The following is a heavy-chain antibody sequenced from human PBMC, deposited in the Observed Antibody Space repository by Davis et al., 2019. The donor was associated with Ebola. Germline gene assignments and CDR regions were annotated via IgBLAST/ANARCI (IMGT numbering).Heavy chain of an antibody. V-gene: IGHV3-74*01. CDR3: ARDPGYYMDV. CDR2: INSDGSST. CDR1: GFSFSGYW. Sequence: PGGSLRLSCAASGFSFSGYWMHWVRQAPGKGLLWVSRINSDGSSTSYADSVKGRFTISRDNAKNTLYLQMNSLRAEDTAVYYCARDPGYYMDVWGKGTTVTVSS. J-gene: IGHJ6*03.